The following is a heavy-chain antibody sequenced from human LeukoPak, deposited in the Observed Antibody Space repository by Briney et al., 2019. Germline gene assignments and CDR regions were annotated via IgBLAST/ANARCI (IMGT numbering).Heavy chain of an antibody. D-gene: IGHD2-2*01. V-gene: IGHV4-34*01. J-gene: IGHJ6*02. CDR2: INHSEST. CDR3: ACSSTNYYYYGMDV. Sequence: PSETLSLTCAVYGGSFSGYYWSWIRQPPGKGLEWIGEINHSESTNYNPSLKSRVTISVDTSKNQFSLKLSSVTAADTAVYYCACSSTNYYYYGMDVWGQGTTVTVSS. CDR1: GGSFSGYY.